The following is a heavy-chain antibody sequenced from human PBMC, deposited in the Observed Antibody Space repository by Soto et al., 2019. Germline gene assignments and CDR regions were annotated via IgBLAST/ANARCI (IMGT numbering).Heavy chain of an antibody. CDR2: INPSDGST. J-gene: IGHJ4*02. V-gene: IGHV1-46*01. CDR1: GYIFTSYN. D-gene: IGHD3-22*01. CDR3: AREWGVNSGYYFWAY. Sequence: RASVKVSCKASGYIFTSYNMYWVRQAPGQGLEWMGIINPSDGSTTYAQKFQGKVTMATDTSASTVHMELSSLRSEDTAVYYCAREWGVNSGYYFWAYWGQGTQVTVSS.